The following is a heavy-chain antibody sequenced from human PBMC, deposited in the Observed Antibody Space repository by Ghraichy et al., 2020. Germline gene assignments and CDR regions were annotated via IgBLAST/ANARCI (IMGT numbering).Heavy chain of an antibody. V-gene: IGHV3-20*01. CDR3: VRERRYYSYGYRDAFDM. CDR2: ITYNSGST. CDR1: GFNFDDYG. J-gene: IGHJ3*02. Sequence: GGSLRLSCAASGFNFDDYGMNWVRQAPGKGLEWVSGITYNSGSTNYGDSVKGRFTISRDNAKNSLYLQMDSLRVEDTALYHCVRERRYYSYGYRDAFDMWGQGTMVTVSS. D-gene: IGHD5-18*01.